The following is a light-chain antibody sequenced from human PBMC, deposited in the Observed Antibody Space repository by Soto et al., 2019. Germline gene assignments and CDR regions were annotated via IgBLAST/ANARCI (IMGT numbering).Light chain of an antibody. CDR2: GAS. CDR3: QQYGSSPPGVT. Sequence: EIVLTQSPATLSVSPGERAILSCRASQSISINLAWYQQKPGQAPRLLIYGASSRATGIPDRFSGSGSGTDFTLTISRLEPEDFAVYYCQQYGSSPPGVTFGQGTRLEIK. CDR1: QSISIN. J-gene: IGKJ5*01. V-gene: IGKV3-20*01.